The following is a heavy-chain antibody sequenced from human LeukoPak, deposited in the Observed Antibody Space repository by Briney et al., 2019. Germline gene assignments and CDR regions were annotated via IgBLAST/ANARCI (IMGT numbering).Heavy chain of an antibody. CDR2: INSDGSST. D-gene: IGHD6-13*01. Sequence: GGSLGLSCAACGFIFDNYWMYWVRQGPGKGLVWVSRINSDGSSTNYADSVKGRFTISRDNTKNTLYLQMNSLRAEDTAVYYCGKDRVIAATGRFTGLFDYWGQGTLVTFSS. CDR3: GKDRVIAATGRFTGLFDY. CDR1: GFIFDNYW. J-gene: IGHJ4*02. V-gene: IGHV3-74*01.